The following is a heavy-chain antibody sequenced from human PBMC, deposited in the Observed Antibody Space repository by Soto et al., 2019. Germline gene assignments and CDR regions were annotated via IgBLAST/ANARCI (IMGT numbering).Heavy chain of an antibody. CDR1: GFSFGTYA. J-gene: IGHJ5*02. D-gene: IGHD6-13*01. CDR2: ISASGLTT. CDR3: AKVIAGPRHGFDL. Sequence: QLLESGGGLVQPGEPLRLSCAASGFSFGTYATGWVRQPPGKGLQWVSGISASGLTTYYPDSVRGRFTISRDNSENTLYLQMSSLRPEDTAVYYCAKVIAGPRHGFDLWGQGTLVVVSS. V-gene: IGHV3-23*01.